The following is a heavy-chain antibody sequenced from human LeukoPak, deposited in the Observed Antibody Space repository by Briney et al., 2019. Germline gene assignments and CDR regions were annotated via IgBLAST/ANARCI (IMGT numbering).Heavy chain of an antibody. Sequence: GGSLGSSFAAPGLTFSGYPITWFAQAQGKGLNWASTISGSGGGTYYADSVKGRFTISRDDSKNTLYLQMNSLRAEDTAVYYCAKDLGRYRNNYFDYWGQGTLVTVSS. CDR2: ISGSGGGT. V-gene: IGHV3-23*01. CDR1: GLTFSGYP. CDR3: AKDLGRYRNNYFDY. D-gene: IGHD1-26*01. J-gene: IGHJ4*02.